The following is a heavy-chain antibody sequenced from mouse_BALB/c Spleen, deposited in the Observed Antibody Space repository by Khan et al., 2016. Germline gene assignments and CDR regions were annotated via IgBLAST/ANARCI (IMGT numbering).Heavy chain of an antibody. CDR1: GYSITSDYA. CDR3: ARWDYYGDVIDY. CDR2: ISYSGST. Sequence: EVQLQESGPGLVKPSQSLSLTCTVTGYSITSDYAWNWIRQFPGNKLEWMGYISYSGSTSYNPSLKSRISITRDTSKNQFCLQLNSVTTEDTATSYCARWDYYGDVIDYWGQGTTLTVSS. V-gene: IGHV3-2*02. J-gene: IGHJ2*01. D-gene: IGHD1-2*01.